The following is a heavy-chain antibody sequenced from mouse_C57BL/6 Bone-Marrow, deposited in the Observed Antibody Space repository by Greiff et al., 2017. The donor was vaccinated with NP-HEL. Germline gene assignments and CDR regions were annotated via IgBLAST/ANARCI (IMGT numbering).Heavy chain of an antibody. CDR1: GYTFTNYW. CDR2: IYPGGGYT. D-gene: IGHD2-10*02. J-gene: IGHJ1*03. Sequence: QVQLKESGAELVRPGTSVKMSCKASGYTFTNYWIGWAKQRPGHGLEWIGDIYPGGGYTNYNEKFKGKATLTAVKSSSTAYMQFSSLTSEDSAIYYCAREYHWYFDVWGTGTTVTVSS. V-gene: IGHV1-63*01. CDR3: AREYHWYFDV.